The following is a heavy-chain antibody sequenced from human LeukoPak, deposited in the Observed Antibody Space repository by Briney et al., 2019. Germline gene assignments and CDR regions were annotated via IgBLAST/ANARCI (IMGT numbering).Heavy chain of an antibody. J-gene: IGHJ4*02. Sequence: SETLSLTCAVYGGSFNGYYWSWIRQPPGKGLEWIGEINHSGSTNYNPSLKSRVTMSVDTSKDQFSLKLSSVNAADTAVYYCASANDYDFWSGYYWDWGQGTLVTVSS. CDR3: ASANDYDFWSGYYWD. V-gene: IGHV4-34*01. CDR1: GGSFNGYY. CDR2: INHSGST. D-gene: IGHD3-3*01.